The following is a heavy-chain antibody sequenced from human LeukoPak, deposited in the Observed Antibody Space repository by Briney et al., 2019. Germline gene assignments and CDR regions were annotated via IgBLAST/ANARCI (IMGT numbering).Heavy chain of an antibody. V-gene: IGHV1-2*02. D-gene: IGHD3-9*01. J-gene: IGHJ4*02. CDR3: ARAAGLTYYDILSLDY. Sequence: GASVKVSCMASGYTFTGYYMHWVRQAPGQGLEWMGWINPNSGGTNYAQKFQGRVTMTRDTSISTAYMELSRLRSDDTAVYYCARAAGLTYYDILSLDYWGQGTLVTVSS. CDR1: GYTFTGYY. CDR2: INPNSGGT.